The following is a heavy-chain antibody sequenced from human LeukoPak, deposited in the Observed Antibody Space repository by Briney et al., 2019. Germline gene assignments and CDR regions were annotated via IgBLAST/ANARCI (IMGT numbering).Heavy chain of an antibody. CDR1: GYTFTGYY. D-gene: IGHD2-2*01. J-gene: IGHJ3*02. Sequence: ASVKVSCNASGYTFTGYYMHWGRQAPGQGLEWMGWINPKSGGTNYAQKFQGRVTMTRDTSISTAYMELSRLRSDATAVYYCARAAAMSDAFDIWGQGTMVTVSS. V-gene: IGHV1-2*02. CDR3: ARAAAMSDAFDI. CDR2: INPKSGGT.